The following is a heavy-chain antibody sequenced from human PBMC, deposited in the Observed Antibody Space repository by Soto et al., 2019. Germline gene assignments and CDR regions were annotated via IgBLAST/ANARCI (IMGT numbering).Heavy chain of an antibody. D-gene: IGHD6-19*01. V-gene: IGHV3-30*18. Sequence: VQLVESGGGVVQPGRSLRLSCAASGFNFSDYDMHWVRQTPGKGLEWVAVVSHDGRNTHYADSVKGRFTISRDSSKNTVSLEMTSLRAEDTAVYYCAKGGRQWLVTSDFNYWGQGALVTVSS. CDR3: AKGGRQWLVTSDFNY. CDR2: VSHDGRNT. J-gene: IGHJ4*02. CDR1: GFNFSDYD.